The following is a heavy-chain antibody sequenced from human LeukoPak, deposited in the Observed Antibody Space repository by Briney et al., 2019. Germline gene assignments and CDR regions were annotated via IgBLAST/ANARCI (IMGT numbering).Heavy chain of an antibody. J-gene: IGHJ4*02. Sequence: PSETLSLTCTVSGGSISSSGYYCDWIRQPPGKGLEWIGYIYSSGSTYYNPSLKSRVTMSVDTSKNQFSLKLSSVTAMDTAVYYCARIAVDSGIYFDYWGQGTLVTVSS. CDR3: ARIAVDSGIYFDY. CDR2: IYSSGST. CDR1: GGSISSSGYY. V-gene: IGHV4-39*07. D-gene: IGHD5-18*01.